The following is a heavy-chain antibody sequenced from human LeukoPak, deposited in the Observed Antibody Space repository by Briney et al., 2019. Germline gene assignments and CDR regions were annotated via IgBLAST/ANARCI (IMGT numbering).Heavy chain of an antibody. CDR3: ARSGSLLSSGWLIENYYFDY. CDR1: GYTFTVYY. J-gene: IGHJ4*02. CDR2: INPNSGGT. V-gene: IGHV1-2*02. D-gene: IGHD6-19*01. Sequence: ASVKVSCKASGYTFTVYYMHWVRQAPGQGLEWMGYINPNSGGTDYAQKFQGRVTMTRDTSISTAYMELSRLRFDDTAKYYCARSGSLLSSGWLIENYYFDYWGQGTLVTVSS.